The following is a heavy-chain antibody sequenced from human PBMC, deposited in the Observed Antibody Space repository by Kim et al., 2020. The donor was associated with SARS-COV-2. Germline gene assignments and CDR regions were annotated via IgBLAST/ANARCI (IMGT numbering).Heavy chain of an antibody. J-gene: IGHJ3*02. Sequence: NYAQKFQGRVTITADESTSTAYMELSSLRSEDTAVYYCASQSIAKNAFDIWGQGTMVTVSS. CDR3: ASQSIAKNAFDI. V-gene: IGHV1-69*01. D-gene: IGHD2-15*01.